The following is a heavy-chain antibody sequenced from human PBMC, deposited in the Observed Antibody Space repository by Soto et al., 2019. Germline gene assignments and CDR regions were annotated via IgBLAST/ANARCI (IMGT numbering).Heavy chain of an antibody. D-gene: IGHD4-4*01. CDR2: ISAYNGNT. V-gene: IGHV1-18*04. J-gene: IGHJ5*02. CDR1: GYTFTSYG. CDR3: ARGSYSGRGWFDP. Sequence: ASVKVYFKASGYTFTSYGISWVRQAPGQGLEWMGWISAYNGNTNYAQKLQGRVTMNTDTSTSTAYMELRSLRSDDPAVYYCARGSYSGRGWFDPWGQGTLVTVSS.